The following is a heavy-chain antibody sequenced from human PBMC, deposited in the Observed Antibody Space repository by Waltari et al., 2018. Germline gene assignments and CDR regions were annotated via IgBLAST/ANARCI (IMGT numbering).Heavy chain of an antibody. Sequence: EVQLLESGGGLVQPGGSLRLPCVASGFSFRPHALSWVREPPGRGRQWGSGVRGEGRRTHIADSVKGRVSISRDNSQNTVFREMHSLRVEDTATYFCAKDRYYDGARPAFDHWGQGVLVIVSS. CDR2: VRGEGRRT. CDR1: GFSFRPHA. D-gene: IGHD1-26*01. V-gene: IGHV3-23*01. CDR3: AKDRYYDGARPAFDH. J-gene: IGHJ4*02.